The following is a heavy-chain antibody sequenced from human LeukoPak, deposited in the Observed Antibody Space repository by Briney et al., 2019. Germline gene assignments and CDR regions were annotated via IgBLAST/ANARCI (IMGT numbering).Heavy chain of an antibody. J-gene: IGHJ6*03. CDR3: ARGRIAARYYYMDV. D-gene: IGHD6-25*01. V-gene: IGHV1-69*06. CDR2: IIPIFGTA. CDR1: GATFSSYA. Sequence: ASVKVSCKASGATFSSYAISWVRQAPGQGLEWMGGIIPIFGTANYAQKFQGRVTITADKSTSTAYMELSSLRSEDTAVYYCARGRIAARYYYMDVWGKGTTVTVSS.